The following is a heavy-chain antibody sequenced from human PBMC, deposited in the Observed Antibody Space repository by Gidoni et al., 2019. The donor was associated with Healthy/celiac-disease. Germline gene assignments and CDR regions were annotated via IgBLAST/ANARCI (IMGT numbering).Heavy chain of an antibody. J-gene: IGHJ4*02. D-gene: IGHD1-7*01. CDR1: GFTFSSYA. CDR3: ARESPGYDWNYGAFDY. Sequence: QVQLVESGGGVVQPGRSLRLSCAASGFTFSSYAMHWVRQAPGKGLEWVAVISYDGSNKYYADSVKGRFTISRDNSKNTLYLQMNSLRAEDTAVYYCARESPGYDWNYGAFDYWGQGTLVTVSS. CDR2: ISYDGSNK. V-gene: IGHV3-30-3*01.